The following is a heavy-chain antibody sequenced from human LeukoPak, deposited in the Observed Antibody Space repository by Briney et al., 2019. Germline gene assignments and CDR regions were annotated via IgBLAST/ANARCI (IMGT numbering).Heavy chain of an antibody. D-gene: IGHD3-3*01. J-gene: IGHJ4*02. CDR3: ASDPLYDFWSGYYSDY. CDR2: IYSGGRT. V-gene: IGHV3-66*02. Sequence: GGSLRLSCAASGFTVSSNYMSWVRQAPGKGLEWVSVIYSGGRTYYADSVKGRFTISRDNSKNTLYLQMNSLRAEDTAVYYCASDPLYDFWSGYYSDYWGQGTLVTVSS. CDR1: GFTVSSNY.